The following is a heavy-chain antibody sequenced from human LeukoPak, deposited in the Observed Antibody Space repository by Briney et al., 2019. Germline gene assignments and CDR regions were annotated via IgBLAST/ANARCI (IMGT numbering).Heavy chain of an antibody. CDR3: ARGPRFGELLWHWFDP. CDR2: MYHSGST. D-gene: IGHD3-10*01. V-gene: IGHV4-38-2*02. Sequence: PSETLSLTCTVSGYSISSGHYWGWIRQPPGKGLEWIGSMYHSGSTYYNPPLKSRVTISEDTSENQFSLKLRSVTAADTAVYYCARGPRFGELLWHWFDPWGQGTLVTVSS. CDR1: GYSISSGHY. J-gene: IGHJ5*02.